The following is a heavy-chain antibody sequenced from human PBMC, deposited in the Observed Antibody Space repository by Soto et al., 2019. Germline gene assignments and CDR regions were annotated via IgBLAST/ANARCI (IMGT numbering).Heavy chain of an antibody. CDR2: ISSSSSYI. CDR3: TYSIPYYFDY. CDR1: GFTFSSYS. J-gene: IGHJ4*02. Sequence: EVQLVESGGGLVKPGGSLRLSCAASGFTFSSYSMNWVRQAPGKGLEWVSSISSSSSYIYYADSVKGRFTISRDNAKNSLYLQMSSLRAEDTAVYYCTYSIPYYFDYWGQGTLVTVSS. V-gene: IGHV3-21*01. D-gene: IGHD6-13*01.